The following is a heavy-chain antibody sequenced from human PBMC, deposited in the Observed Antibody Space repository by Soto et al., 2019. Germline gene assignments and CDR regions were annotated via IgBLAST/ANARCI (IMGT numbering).Heavy chain of an antibody. CDR3: ARDLWWYLH. CDR2: ISAGSEGA. V-gene: IGHV3-23*01. Sequence: EVQLLESGGGLVQPGGALRLSCAASGFTFSSHAMSWVRQAPGKGLEWISSISAGSEGAYYADSVKGRFTISRDNSNSTLYRQMNSLGAEDTAVYYCARDLWWYLHWGQGTLVTVSS. D-gene: IGHD2-15*01. CDR1: GFTFSSHA. J-gene: IGHJ4*02.